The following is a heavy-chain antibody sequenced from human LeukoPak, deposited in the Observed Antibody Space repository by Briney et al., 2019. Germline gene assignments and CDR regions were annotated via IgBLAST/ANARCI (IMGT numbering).Heavy chain of an antibody. J-gene: IGHJ4*02. Sequence: GGSLRLSCVTSGFNFSDSRMTWVRQAPGKGLQWVANVNRDGTEKHFLDSVEGRFTISRDNAKKSLYLQMSSLRPQDTAVYFCVRGDWYFESWGQGTLVTGS. V-gene: IGHV3-7*04. D-gene: IGHD2-21*01. CDR3: VRGDWYFES. CDR1: GFNFSDSR. CDR2: VNRDGTEK.